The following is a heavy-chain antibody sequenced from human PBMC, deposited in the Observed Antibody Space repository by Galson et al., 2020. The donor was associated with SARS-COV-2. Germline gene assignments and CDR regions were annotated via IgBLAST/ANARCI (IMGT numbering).Heavy chain of an antibody. V-gene: IGHV3-23*01. D-gene: IGHD3-3*01. CDR1: GFIFSNYV. Sequence: GESLKISCTASGFIFSNYVMSWVRQAPGRGLEWVSAISGSGGSTNYADSVKGRFTISRDNSNNTLYLQMNSLRAEDTAVYYCARGLNFWSGYLGYFDYWGQGTLVTVSS. CDR3: ARGLNFWSGYLGYFDY. CDR2: ISGSGGST. J-gene: IGHJ4*03.